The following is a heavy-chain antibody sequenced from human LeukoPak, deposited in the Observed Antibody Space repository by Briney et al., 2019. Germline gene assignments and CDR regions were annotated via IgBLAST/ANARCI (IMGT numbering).Heavy chain of an antibody. Sequence: SVKVSCKASGGTFSSYAISWVRQAPGQGLEWMGGIIPIFGTANYAQKFQGRVTITTDESTSTAYMELSSLRPEDTAVYYCARIEGPSRAFDIWGQGTMVTVSS. V-gene: IGHV1-69*05. CDR3: ARIEGPSRAFDI. CDR1: GGTFSSYA. CDR2: IIPIFGTA. D-gene: IGHD5-24*01. J-gene: IGHJ3*02.